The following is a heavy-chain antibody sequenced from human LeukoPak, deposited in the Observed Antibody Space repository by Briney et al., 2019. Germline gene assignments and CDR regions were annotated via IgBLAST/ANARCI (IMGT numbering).Heavy chain of an antibody. CDR2: ISHDGSNK. D-gene: IGHD2-15*01. CDR3: ARLGYCSGGSCYAPGQ. J-gene: IGHJ4*02. CDR1: GFIFSIYP. Sequence: PGRSLRLSCAASGFIFSIYPMHWVRQAPGKGLEWVAFISHDGSNKNYADSVTGRFTISRDNSKKTLDLQMNSLRDEDTAVYYCARLGYCSGGSCYAPGQWGQGTLVTVSS. V-gene: IGHV3-30-3*01.